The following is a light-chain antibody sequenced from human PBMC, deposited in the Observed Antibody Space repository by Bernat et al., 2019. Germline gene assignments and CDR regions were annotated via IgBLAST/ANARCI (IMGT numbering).Light chain of an antibody. J-gene: IGLJ3*02. CDR3: SSYTSSGTLV. V-gene: IGLV2-14*03. Sequence: QSALTQPASVSGSPGQSITISCTGTSSDVGAYNYVSWYQQHPDRAPKLMIYDVNSRPSGVSNRFSGSKSGNTASLTISGLQAEDEADYYCSSYTSSGTLVFGGGTMLTVL. CDR1: SSDVGAYNY. CDR2: DVN.